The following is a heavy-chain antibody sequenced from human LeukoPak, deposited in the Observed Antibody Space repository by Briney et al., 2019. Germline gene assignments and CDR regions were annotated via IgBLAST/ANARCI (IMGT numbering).Heavy chain of an antibody. CDR1: GGSISSSSYY. CDR2: IYYSGST. V-gene: IGHV4-39*07. CDR3: ARDGVDTAMARGFDY. Sequence: SETLSLTCTVSGGSISSSSYYWGWIRQPPGKGLEWVGSIYYSGSTYYNPSLKSRVTISVDTSKNQFSLKLSSVTAADTAVYYCARDGVDTAMARGFDYWGQGTLVTVSS. D-gene: IGHD5-18*01. J-gene: IGHJ4*02.